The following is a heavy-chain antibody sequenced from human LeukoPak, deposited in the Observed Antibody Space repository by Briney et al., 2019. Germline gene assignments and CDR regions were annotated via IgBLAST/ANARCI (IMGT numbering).Heavy chain of an antibody. J-gene: IGHJ3*02. D-gene: IGHD3-22*01. Sequence: GGSLRLSCAASGFTVSSNYMSWVRQAPGKGLEWVSVIYSGGDIYYADSVKGRFTISRDNFKNTLYLQMDSLRVEDTALYYCARSRGYYYDRSGSNAFDIWGQGTMVAVSS. V-gene: IGHV3-66*01. CDR1: GFTVSSNY. CDR2: IYSGGDI. CDR3: ARSRGYYYDRSGSNAFDI.